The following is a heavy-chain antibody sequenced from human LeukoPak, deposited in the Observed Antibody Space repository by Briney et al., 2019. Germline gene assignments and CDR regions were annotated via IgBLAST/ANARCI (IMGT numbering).Heavy chain of an antibody. J-gene: IGHJ4*02. CDR1: GFTFTMFS. D-gene: IGHD1-26*01. CDR2: IRGRADTT. CDR3: AREGAKPFYYFDY. V-gene: IGHV3-48*01. Sequence: HAGGSLRLSCAASGFTFTMFSMNWVRQAPGKGLEWIAFIRGRADTTYYAGSVQGRFTISRDNSKNTLYLQMNSLRAEDTAVYYCAREGAKPFYYFDYWGQGTLVTVSS.